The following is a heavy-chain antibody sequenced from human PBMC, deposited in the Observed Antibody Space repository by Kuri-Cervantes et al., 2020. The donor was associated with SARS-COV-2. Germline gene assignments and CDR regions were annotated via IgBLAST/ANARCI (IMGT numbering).Heavy chain of an antibody. Sequence: ASVKVSCKVSGYTLTELSMHWVRQAPGKGLEWMGGFDPEDGETIYAQKFQGRVTITRDTSASTAYMELSSLRSEDTAVYYCARSEHIVVVTANNWFDPWGQGTLVTVSS. J-gene: IGHJ5*02. V-gene: IGHV1-24*01. CDR3: ARSEHIVVVTANNWFDP. D-gene: IGHD2-21*02. CDR1: GYTLTELS. CDR2: FDPEDGET.